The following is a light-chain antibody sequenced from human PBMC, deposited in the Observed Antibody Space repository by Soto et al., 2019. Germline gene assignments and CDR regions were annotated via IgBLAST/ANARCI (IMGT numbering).Light chain of an antibody. CDR3: CSYAGSYSYV. CDR2: DVI. Sequence: QSVLTQPRSVSGSPGQSVSISCTGARNDVGGYDYVSWYQQHPDKAPKVIIYDVIKRPSGVPDRFSGSKSGNTASLTISGLQSDDEADYYCCSYAGSYSYVFGPGTKLTVL. CDR1: RNDVGGYDY. J-gene: IGLJ1*01. V-gene: IGLV2-11*01.